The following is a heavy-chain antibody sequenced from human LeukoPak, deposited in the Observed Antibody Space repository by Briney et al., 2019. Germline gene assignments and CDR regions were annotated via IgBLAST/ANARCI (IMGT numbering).Heavy chain of an antibody. CDR1: GYSISSGYY. Sequence: SETLSLTXAVSGYSISSGYYWGWIREPPGKGLEGIGGIYHSGSTYYNPSLKSRVTISVDTSKNQFSLKLSSVTAADTAVYYCASTLPVYYYDSSGYYYDYWGQGTLVTVSS. CDR2: IYHSGST. J-gene: IGHJ4*02. CDR3: ASTLPVYYYDSSGYYYDY. D-gene: IGHD3-22*01. V-gene: IGHV4-38-2*01.